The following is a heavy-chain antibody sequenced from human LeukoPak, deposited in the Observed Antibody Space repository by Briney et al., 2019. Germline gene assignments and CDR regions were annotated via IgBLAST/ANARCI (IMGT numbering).Heavy chain of an antibody. Sequence: GGSLRLSCAAPGFTLSTFAISWVRQAPGKGLEWVSTITGSGTSTYFADSVKGRFTISRDNSKNTLYLQMNSLRAEDTGVYYCAKDPEQLIGYCSGGTCSLRYWGQGTLVTVSS. D-gene: IGHD2-15*01. CDR3: AKDPEQLIGYCSGGTCSLRY. V-gene: IGHV3-23*01. J-gene: IGHJ4*02. CDR2: ITGSGTST. CDR1: GFTLSTFA.